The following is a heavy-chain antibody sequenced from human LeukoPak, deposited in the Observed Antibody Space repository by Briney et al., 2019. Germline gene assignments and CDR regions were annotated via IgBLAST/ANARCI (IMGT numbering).Heavy chain of an antibody. CDR2: INPSSGGT. CDR1: GGTFSSYA. V-gene: IGHV1-2*02. CDR3: ARADRLHGGPYLIGP. J-gene: IGHJ5*02. D-gene: IGHD2-21*01. Sequence: ASVKVSCKASGGTFSSYAISWVRQAPGQGLEWMGWINPSSGGTSSAQKFQGRVTMTRDTSITTVYMEVRWLTSDGTAVYYCARADRLHGGPYLIGPWGQGTLVTVSS.